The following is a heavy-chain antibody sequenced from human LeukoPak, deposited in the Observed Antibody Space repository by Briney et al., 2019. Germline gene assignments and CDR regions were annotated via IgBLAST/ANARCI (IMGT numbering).Heavy chain of an antibody. Sequence: PSETLSLTCTVSGCSISSGGYYWSWIRQHPGKGLEWIGDVYFSGITYYNPSLNSRVTMSLDRSKNQFYLGVNSVTAADTAVYFCARDGVRYSGYGAFDYWGQGALVTVSS. CDR3: ARDGVRYSGYGAFDY. D-gene: IGHD5-12*01. CDR2: VYFSGIT. CDR1: GCSISSGGYY. J-gene: IGHJ4*02. V-gene: IGHV4-31*03.